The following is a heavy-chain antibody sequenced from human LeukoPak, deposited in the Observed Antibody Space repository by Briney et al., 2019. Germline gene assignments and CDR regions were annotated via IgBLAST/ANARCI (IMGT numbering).Heavy chain of an antibody. CDR3: ATARIKVPSSPFDY. CDR2: IYCSGST. CDR1: GFSISTYY. Sequence: PSETLSLTCTVSGFSISTYYWSRIRQPPGKGLEWIVFIYCSGSTTYNPSLKSRCTMSVDTSENKVSMKLTSVTAEDTAVYYCATARIKVPSSPFDYWGQGALVTVSS. V-gene: IGHV4-59*01. D-gene: IGHD2-15*01. J-gene: IGHJ4*02.